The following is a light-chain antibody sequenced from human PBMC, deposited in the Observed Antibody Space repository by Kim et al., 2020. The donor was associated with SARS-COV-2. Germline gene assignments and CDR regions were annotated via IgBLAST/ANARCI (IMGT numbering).Light chain of an antibody. V-gene: IGKV3-15*01. CDR3: QPYNDWPPYT. CDR1: QSVSSN. J-gene: IGKJ2*01. Sequence: EIVMTQSPATLSVSPGERATLSCRASQSVSSNLAWYQQKPGQAPSLLLYGASTRATGIPARFSGSGSGTEFTLTITSLQSEDFAVYYCQPYNDWPPYTFGQGTKLE. CDR2: GAS.